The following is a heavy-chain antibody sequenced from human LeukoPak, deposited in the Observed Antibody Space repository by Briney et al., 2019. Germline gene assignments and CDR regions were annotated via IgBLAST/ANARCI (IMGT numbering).Heavy chain of an antibody. V-gene: IGHV1-2*02. CDR1: GYTFTGNY. D-gene: IGHD3-16*02. CDR2: INPNSGGT. CDR3: ARDLIAENTHYYYGMDV. J-gene: IGHJ6*02. Sequence: GASVKVSCKASGYTFTGNYMHWVRQAPGQGLEWMGWINPNSGGTDYAQKFQGRVTLTRDTSISSAYMELSRLTSDDTAVYYCARDLIAENTHYYYGMDVWGQGTTVTVSS.